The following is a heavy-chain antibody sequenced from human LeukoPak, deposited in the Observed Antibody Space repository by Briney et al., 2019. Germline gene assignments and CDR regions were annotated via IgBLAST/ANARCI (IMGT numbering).Heavy chain of an antibody. CDR3: ARGEWELLRSHHYYGMDV. CDR1: GFTFSSYA. Sequence: PGGSLRLSCAASGFTFSSYAMHWVRQAPGKGLEYVSAISSNGGSTYHANSVKGRFTISRDNSKNTLYLQMGSLRAEDMAVYYCARGEWELLRSHHYYGMDVWGQGTTVTVSS. J-gene: IGHJ6*02. V-gene: IGHV3-64*01. CDR2: ISSNGGST. D-gene: IGHD1-26*01.